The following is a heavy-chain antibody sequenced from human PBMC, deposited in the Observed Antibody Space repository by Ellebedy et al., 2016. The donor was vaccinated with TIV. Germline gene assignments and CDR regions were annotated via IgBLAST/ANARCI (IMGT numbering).Heavy chain of an antibody. CDR1: GFIFSSCA. J-gene: IGHJ4*02. V-gene: IGHV3-30-3*02. CDR3: AKTELQGRPFDS. CDR2: ISYDGTNK. D-gene: IGHD1-26*01. Sequence: GGSLRLSXVASGFIFSSCAMHWVRQAPGKGLEWVAVISYDGTNKYYADSVKGRFTISRDNSKNTLYLQMNSLRAEDTAVYYCAKTELQGRPFDSWGQGALVTVSS.